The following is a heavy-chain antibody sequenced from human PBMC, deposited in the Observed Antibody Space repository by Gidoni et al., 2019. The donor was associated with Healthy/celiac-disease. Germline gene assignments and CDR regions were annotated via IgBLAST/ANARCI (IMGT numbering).Heavy chain of an antibody. Sequence: QVQLVQSGAEVKKPGASVKVCCKASGCNFTSYYMHWVRKSPGQGLEWMGIINPSGVSTSYAQKFQGRVTMTRDTSTSTVYMELSSLRSEYTAVYYCARDGIAAAGPRSAWFDPWGQGTLVTVSS. V-gene: IGHV1-46*01. J-gene: IGHJ5*02. D-gene: IGHD6-13*01. CDR3: ARDGIAAAGPRSAWFDP. CDR2: INPSGVST. CDR1: GCNFTSYY.